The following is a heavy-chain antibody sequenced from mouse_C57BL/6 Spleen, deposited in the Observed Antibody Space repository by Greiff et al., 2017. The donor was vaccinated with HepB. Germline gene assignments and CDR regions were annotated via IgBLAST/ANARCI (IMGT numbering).Heavy chain of an antibody. CDR1: GYTFTDYY. CDR3: ARYGITTVRDAMDY. CDR2: INPYNGGT. Sequence: VQLKESGPVLVKPGASVKMSCKASGYTFTDYYMNWVKQSHGKSLEWIGVINPYNGGTSYNQKFKGKATLTVDKSSSTAYMELNSLTSEDSAVYYCARYGITTVRDAMDYWGQGTSVTVSS. V-gene: IGHV1-19*01. D-gene: IGHD1-1*01. J-gene: IGHJ4*01.